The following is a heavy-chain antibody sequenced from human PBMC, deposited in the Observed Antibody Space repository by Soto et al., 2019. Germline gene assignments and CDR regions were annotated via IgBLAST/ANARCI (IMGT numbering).Heavy chain of an antibody. Sequence: PGGSLRLSCAASGFTFSNAWMSWFRQAPGVGLDWVSTISASGRDTYYADSVKGRFIISRDNPRNTLYLQMNSLRVEDTAIYYCATWREGAVAIVDYWGQGTLVTVSS. CDR1: GFTFSNAW. CDR2: ISASGRDT. D-gene: IGHD6-19*01. CDR3: ATWREGAVAIVDY. J-gene: IGHJ4*02. V-gene: IGHV3-23*01.